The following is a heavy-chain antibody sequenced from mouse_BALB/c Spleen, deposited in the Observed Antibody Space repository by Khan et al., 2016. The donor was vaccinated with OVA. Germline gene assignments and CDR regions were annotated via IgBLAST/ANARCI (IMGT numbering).Heavy chain of an antibody. J-gene: IGHJ2*01. CDR2: INPSTGYT. D-gene: IGHD3-1*01. CDR3: ARSPGSGVLFDY. Sequence: QVQLKQSGAELAKPGASVKMSCKASGYTFTSYWMHWVKQRPGQGLGWIGYINPSTGYTEYNQKFKDKATLTADKSSSTAYMQLSSLTSEDSAVYYCARSPGSGVLFDYWGQGTTLTVSS. CDR1: GYTFTSYW. V-gene: IGHV1-7*01.